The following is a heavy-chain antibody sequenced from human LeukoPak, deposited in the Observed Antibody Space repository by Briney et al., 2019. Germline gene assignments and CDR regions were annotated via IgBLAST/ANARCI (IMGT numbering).Heavy chain of an antibody. CDR2: ISGSGGST. CDR1: GFTFSSYA. CDR3: AKVKDGYYYDSSGYRDEYYFDY. V-gene: IGHV3-23*01. J-gene: IGHJ4*02. Sequence: PGGSLRLSCAASGFTFSSYAMSWVRQAPGKGLEWVSAISGSGGSTYYADSVKGRFTISRDNSKNTLYLQMNSLRAEDTAVYYCAKVKDGYYYDSSGYRDEYYFDYWGQGTLVTVSS. D-gene: IGHD3-22*01.